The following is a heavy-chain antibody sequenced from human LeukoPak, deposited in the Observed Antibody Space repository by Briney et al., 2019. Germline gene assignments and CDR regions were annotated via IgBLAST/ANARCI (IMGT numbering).Heavy chain of an antibody. J-gene: IGHJ4*02. CDR1: GYTFTGYY. CDR2: INPNSGGT. D-gene: IGHD3-10*01. CDR3: ARDLPNYGSGSYFDY. V-gene: IGHV1-2*02. Sequence: ASVKVSCKASGYTFTGYYMHWVRQAPGQGLEWMGWINPNSGGTNYAQKFQGRVTMTRDMSTSTVYMELSSLRSEDTAVYYCARDLPNYGSGSYFDYWGQGTLVTVSS.